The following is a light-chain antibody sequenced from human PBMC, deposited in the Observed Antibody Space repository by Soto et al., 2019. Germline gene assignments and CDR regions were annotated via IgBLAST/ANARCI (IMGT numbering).Light chain of an antibody. Sequence: EIVMTQSPATLSVSPGGRATLSCRASQSISDTLAWYQQKPGQAPRLLIPGASTRAPGFPARFSGSGSGTDFTLTISSLQSEDFAVYYCQQYNNWPWTFGQGTKGEIK. J-gene: IGKJ1*01. CDR1: QSISDT. V-gene: IGKV3-15*01. CDR2: GAS. CDR3: QQYNNWPWT.